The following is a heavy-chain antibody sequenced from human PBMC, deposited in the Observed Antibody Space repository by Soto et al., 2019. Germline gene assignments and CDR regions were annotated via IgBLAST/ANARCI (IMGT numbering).Heavy chain of an antibody. CDR3: ARSARLRRYFQH. CDR2: INHSGST. V-gene: IGHV4-34*01. D-gene: IGHD4-17*01. CDR1: GGSFSGYY. J-gene: IGHJ1*01. Sequence: QVQLQQWGAGLLKPSETLSLTCAVYGGSFSGYYWSWIRQPPGKGLEWIGEINHSGSTNYNPSLKSRXXIXVXXSKNQFSLKLSSVTAADTAVYYCARSARLRRYFQHWGQGTLVTVSS.